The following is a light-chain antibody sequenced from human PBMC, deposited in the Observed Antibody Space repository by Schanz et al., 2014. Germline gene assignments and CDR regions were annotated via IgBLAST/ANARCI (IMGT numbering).Light chain of an antibody. V-gene: IGKV3D-15*01. CDR1: QSVSDN. J-gene: IGKJ1*01. Sequence: EIVMTQSPATLSVSPGERATLSCRASQSVSDNLAWYQQKPGQAPSLLIYDASNRATGIPARFSGSGSGTDFTLTISSLEPEDFAVYYCQQYNNWPQTFGQGTKVEIK. CDR2: DAS. CDR3: QQYNNWPQT.